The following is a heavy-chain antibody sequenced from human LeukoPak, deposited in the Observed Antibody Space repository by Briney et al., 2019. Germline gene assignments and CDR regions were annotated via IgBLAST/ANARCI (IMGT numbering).Heavy chain of an antibody. Sequence: ASVKVSCKASGYTFTGYYMHWVRQAPGQGLEWMGWINPNSGGTNYAQKFQGRVTMTRDTSISTAYMELSRLRSDDTAVYYCARDRGSGWNLYYYMGVWGKGTTVTVSS. CDR1: GYTFTGYY. CDR3: ARDRGSGWNLYYYMGV. J-gene: IGHJ6*03. D-gene: IGHD6-19*01. CDR2: INPNSGGT. V-gene: IGHV1-2*02.